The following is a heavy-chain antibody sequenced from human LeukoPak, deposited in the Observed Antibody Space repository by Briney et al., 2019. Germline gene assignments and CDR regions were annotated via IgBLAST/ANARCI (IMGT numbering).Heavy chain of an antibody. CDR1: GGSISSYY. V-gene: IGHV4-59*01. D-gene: IGHD6-19*01. J-gene: IGHJ4*02. CDR2: IYYSGST. Sequence: PSETLSLTCTVSGGSISSYYWSWLRQPPGKGLEWVGYIYYSGSTNYNASLKSRVTISVDTSKNQFSLKLSSVTAADTAVYYCARVSSGWYYFDYWGQGTLVTVSS. CDR3: ARVSSGWYYFDY.